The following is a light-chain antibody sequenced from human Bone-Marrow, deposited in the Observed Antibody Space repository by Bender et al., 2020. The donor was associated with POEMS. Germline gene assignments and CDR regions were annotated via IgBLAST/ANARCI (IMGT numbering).Light chain of an antibody. V-gene: IGLV2-14*03. CDR3: SSYTSTTPGWV. CDR2: DVT. Sequence: QSALTQPASVSGSPGQSITISCTGTSSDIGGYNYVSWYLQHPGKAPQVIIYDVTNRPSGVSNRFSGSKSGNTASLTISGLQAEDEADYHCSSYTSTTPGWVFGGGTKLIVL. CDR1: SSDIGGYNY. J-gene: IGLJ3*02.